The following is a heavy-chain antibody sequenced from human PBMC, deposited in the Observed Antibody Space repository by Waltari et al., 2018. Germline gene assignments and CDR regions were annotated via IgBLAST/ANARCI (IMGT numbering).Heavy chain of an antibody. Sequence: QVQLQQWGAGLLKPSETLSLTCAVYGGSFSGYYWSWIRQPPGKGLEWIGEINHSGSTNYNPALKSLVTISVDTSKNQFSLKLSSVTAADTAVYYCARVRSDYVWGSYRYVLDYWGQGTLVTVSS. CDR2: INHSGST. CDR1: GGSFSGYY. D-gene: IGHD3-16*02. V-gene: IGHV4-34*01. J-gene: IGHJ4*02. CDR3: ARVRSDYVWGSYRYVLDY.